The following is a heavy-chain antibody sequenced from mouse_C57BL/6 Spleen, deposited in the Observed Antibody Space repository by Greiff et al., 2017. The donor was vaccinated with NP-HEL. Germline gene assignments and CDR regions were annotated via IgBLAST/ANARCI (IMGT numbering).Heavy chain of an antibody. J-gene: IGHJ3*01. Sequence: VQLQQSGPELVKPGASVKMSCKASGYTFTDYNMHWVKQSHGKSLEWIGYINPNNGGTSYNQKFKGKATLTVNKSSSTAYMELRSLTSEESAVYYCARSGGLRRWFAYWGQGTLVTVSA. V-gene: IGHV1-22*01. CDR2: INPNNGGT. CDR3: ARSGGLRRWFAY. D-gene: IGHD2-4*01. CDR1: GYTFTDYN.